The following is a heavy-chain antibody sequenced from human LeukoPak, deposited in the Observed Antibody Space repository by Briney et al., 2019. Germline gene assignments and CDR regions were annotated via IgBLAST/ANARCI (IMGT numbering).Heavy chain of an antibody. Sequence: GGCLRLSCAASGFTFSSYAMSWGRQARGKGLEWVSAISGSGGSTYYADSVKGRFTISRDNYKNTLYLQMNSLRAEDTAVYYCAKVSRVTMVRGAYYYYGMDVCGQGATLADSS. D-gene: IGHD3-10*01. V-gene: IGHV3-23*01. CDR3: AKVSRVTMVRGAYYYYGMDV. CDR1: GFTFSSYA. J-gene: IGHJ6*02. CDR2: ISGSGGST.